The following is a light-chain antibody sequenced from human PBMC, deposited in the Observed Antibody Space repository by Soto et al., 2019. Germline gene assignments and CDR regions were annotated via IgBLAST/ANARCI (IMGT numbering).Light chain of an antibody. CDR1: SSNIGAGYD. CDR3: QSYDSSLSV. J-gene: IGLJ2*01. CDR2: GNS. V-gene: IGLV1-40*01. Sequence: QSVLTQPHSVSAAPGQRVTISCTGSSSNIGAGYDVPWYQQLPGTAPKLIIYGNSNRPSGVPDRFAGSKSGTSASLAITGLQAEDEADYYCQSYDSSLSVFGGGTKLTVL.